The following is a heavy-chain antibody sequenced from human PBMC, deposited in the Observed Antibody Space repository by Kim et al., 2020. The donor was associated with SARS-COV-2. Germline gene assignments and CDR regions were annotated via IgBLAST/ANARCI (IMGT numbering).Heavy chain of an antibody. CDR1: GFTFSSYG. CDR3: ARGGLGFGAAGNWFDP. J-gene: IGHJ5*02. CDR2: IWYDGSNK. V-gene: IGHV3-33*01. D-gene: IGHD3-10*01. Sequence: GGSLRLSCAASGFTFSSYGMHWVRQAPGKGLEWVAVIWYDGSNKYYADSVKGRFTISRDNSKNTLYLQMNSLRAEDTAVYYCARGGLGFGAAGNWFDPWGQGTLVTVSS.